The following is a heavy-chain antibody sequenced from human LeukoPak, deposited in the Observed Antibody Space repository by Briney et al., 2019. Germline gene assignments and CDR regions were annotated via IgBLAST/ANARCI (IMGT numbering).Heavy chain of an antibody. V-gene: IGHV1-8*01. CDR3: ARDLVRRASIAVAGSKQFDY. CDR1: GYTFTTSD. CDR2: MNPNSGNA. D-gene: IGHD6-19*01. Sequence: ASVKVSCKASGYTFTTSDINWVRQAPGQGLQWMGWMNPNSGNAVYAQKLQGRVTMTTDTSTSTAYMELRSLRSDDTAVYYCARDLVRRASIAVAGSKQFDYWGQGTLVTVSS. J-gene: IGHJ4*02.